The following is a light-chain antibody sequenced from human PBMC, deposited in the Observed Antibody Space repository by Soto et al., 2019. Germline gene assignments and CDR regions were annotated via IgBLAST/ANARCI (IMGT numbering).Light chain of an antibody. CDR3: QEYNSFSPT. CDR1: QGVRSW. Sequence: DIQMTQSPSSLSASVGDTVTITCRASQGVRSWLAWYQQKPGKAPKLLIYDASTLESGVPSRFSGSGSGTAFILTISSLQPDDSATYDGQEYNSFSPTFGQGTKVEIK. CDR2: DAS. V-gene: IGKV1-5*01. J-gene: IGKJ2*01.